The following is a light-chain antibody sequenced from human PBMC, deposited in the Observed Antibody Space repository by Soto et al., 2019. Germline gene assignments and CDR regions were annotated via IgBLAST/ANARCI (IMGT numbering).Light chain of an antibody. CDR3: QHYNNWPPFT. J-gene: IGKJ3*01. Sequence: EIVMTQSPATLSVSPGETAALFCRASQSVSSNSAWYQQKPGQAPRLLIYAASTRATGIPARFSGSGSGTEFTLSISSLQSEDFAVYYCQHYNNWPPFTFGPGTKVDIK. V-gene: IGKV3-15*01. CDR1: QSVSSN. CDR2: AAS.